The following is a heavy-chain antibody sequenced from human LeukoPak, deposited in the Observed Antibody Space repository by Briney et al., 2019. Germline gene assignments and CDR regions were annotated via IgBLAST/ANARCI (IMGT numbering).Heavy chain of an antibody. CDR3: ARSSVTYYYDSSGYPITYYFDY. CDR1: GGSISSYY. J-gene: IGHJ4*02. D-gene: IGHD3-22*01. CDR2: ISYSGNT. V-gene: IGHV4-59*01. Sequence: PSETLSLTCTVSGGSISSYYWSWIRQPPGRRLEWIGYISYSGNTNYNPSLQSRVTISVDTSKNQFSLKLSSVTAAGTAVYYCARSSVTYYYDSSGYPITYYFDYWGQGTLVTVSS.